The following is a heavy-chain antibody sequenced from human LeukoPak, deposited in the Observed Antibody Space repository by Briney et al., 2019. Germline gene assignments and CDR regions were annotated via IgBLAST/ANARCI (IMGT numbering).Heavy chain of an antibody. CDR2: TSGHNGDT. CDR3: ARGCCSISCYVGFDN. V-gene: IGHV1-18*01. Sequence: ASVRVSCKASGYSLSTFGINWVRQAPGKGLEWMGWTSGHNGDTNYAQNVQGRVTMTTDTSTSTAYMELRSLKSDDTAIYYCARGCCSISCYVGFDNWGQGTLVTVSS. D-gene: IGHD2-2*01. CDR1: GYSLSTFG. J-gene: IGHJ4*02.